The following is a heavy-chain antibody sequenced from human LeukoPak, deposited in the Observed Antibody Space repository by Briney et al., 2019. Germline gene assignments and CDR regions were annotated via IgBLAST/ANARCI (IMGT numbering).Heavy chain of an antibody. J-gene: IGHJ5*02. CDR1: GYTLTELS. D-gene: IGHD1-26*01. V-gene: IGHV1-24*01. CDR3: ATVEGLGGRLGPHWFDP. Sequence: ASVKVSCKVSGYTLTELSMHWVRQAPGKGLEWMGGFDPEDGETIYAQKFQGRVTMTEDTSTDTAYMELSSLRSEDTAVYYCATVEGLGGRLGPHWFDPWGQGTLVTVSS. CDR2: FDPEDGET.